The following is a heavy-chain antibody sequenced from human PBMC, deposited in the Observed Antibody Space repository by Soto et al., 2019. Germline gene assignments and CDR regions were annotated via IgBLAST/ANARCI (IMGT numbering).Heavy chain of an antibody. CDR1: GFTFSSYG. D-gene: IGHD3-10*01. Sequence: QVELVESGGGAVQPGRPLRLSCAASGFTFSSYGMHWVRQAPGKGLEWVAIIWYDGLQKYYADSVKGRFTISRDNSKDTLYLQMNSLRVEDTAVYYCARDVYAFGSGSPPSQYWGQGTLVTVST. J-gene: IGHJ1*01. CDR3: ARDVYAFGSGSPPSQY. CDR2: IWYDGLQK. V-gene: IGHV3-33*01.